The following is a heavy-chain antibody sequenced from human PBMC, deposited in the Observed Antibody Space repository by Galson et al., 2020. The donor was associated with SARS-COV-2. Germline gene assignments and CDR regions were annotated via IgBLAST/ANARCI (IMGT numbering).Heavy chain of an antibody. V-gene: IGHV3-9*01. CDR3: AKAGNDFWSGSNGDY. J-gene: IGHJ4*02. CDR2: ISWNSGSI. Sequence: GGSLRLSCAASGFTFDDYAMHWVRQAPGKGLEWVSGISWNSGSIGYADSVKGRFTISRDNAKNSLYLQMNSLRAEDTALYYCAKAGNDFWSGSNGDYWGQGTLVTVSS. D-gene: IGHD3-3*01. CDR1: GFTFDDYA.